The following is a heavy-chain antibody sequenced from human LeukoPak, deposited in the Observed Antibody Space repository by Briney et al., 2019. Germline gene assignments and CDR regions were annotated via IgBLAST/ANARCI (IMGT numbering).Heavy chain of an antibody. D-gene: IGHD4-17*01. J-gene: IGHJ5*02. CDR2: ISAYNGNT. CDR3: AREEDYGDYVDWFDP. Sequence: GASVKVSCKASGYTFTSYGISWVRQAPGQGLEWMGWISAYNGNTNYAQKLQGRVTMTTDTSTSTAYMELRSLRSDDTAVYCCAREEDYGDYVDWFDPWGQGTLVTVSS. CDR1: GYTFTSYG. V-gene: IGHV1-18*01.